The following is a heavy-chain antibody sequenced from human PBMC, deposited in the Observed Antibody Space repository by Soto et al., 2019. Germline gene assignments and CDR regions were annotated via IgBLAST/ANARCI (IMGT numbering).Heavy chain of an antibody. V-gene: IGHV2-26*01. CDR2: IFSNDDK. CDR3: ARLNVMLIESYFYAVDV. D-gene: IGHD3-10*01. CDR1: GFSLSNVRMG. Sequence: QVTLKESGPVLVKPTETLTLTCTVSGFSLSNVRMGVSWIRQPPGKSLEWLAHIFSNDDKSYNTSLKSRLTISKDTSRSQVVLTMNNMDPVATATYFCARLNVMLIESYFYAVDVWGQGTTVTVSS. J-gene: IGHJ6*02.